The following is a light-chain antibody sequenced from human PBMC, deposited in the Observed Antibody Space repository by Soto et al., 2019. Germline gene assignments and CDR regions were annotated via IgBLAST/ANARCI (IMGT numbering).Light chain of an antibody. CDR3: QQYDSVLGT. CDR1: QSISHW. Sequence: IQMTQCPATLSSCFGDSFTVTFRASQSISHWLAWYQQKPGKAPKFLIYDASSLESGVPSRFSGSGSGTEFTLTISSLQPDDFATYYCQQYDSVLGTFGPGTKVDI. J-gene: IGKJ1*01. V-gene: IGKV1-5*01. CDR2: DAS.